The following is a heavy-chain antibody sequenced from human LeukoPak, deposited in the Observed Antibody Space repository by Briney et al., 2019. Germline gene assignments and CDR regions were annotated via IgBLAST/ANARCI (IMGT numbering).Heavy chain of an antibody. CDR2: INPNSGGT. J-gene: IGHJ4*02. V-gene: IGHV1-2*02. D-gene: IGHD4-17*01. CDR1: GYTFTGYD. Sequence: ASVKVSCKASGYTFTGYDMHWVRQAPGQGLEWMGWINPNSGGTNYAQKFQGRVTMTRNTSISTAYMELSRLRSDDRAVYYCASLAYGDDDYCGQGNLVTVSS. CDR3: ASLAYGDDDY.